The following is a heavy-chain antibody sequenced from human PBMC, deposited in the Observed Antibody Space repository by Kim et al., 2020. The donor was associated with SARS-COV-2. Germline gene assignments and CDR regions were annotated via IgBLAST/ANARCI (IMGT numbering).Heavy chain of an antibody. D-gene: IGHD1-26*01. Sequence: KPQDRVTMTTDTSTSTAYMELRSLRSDDTAVYYCARALKATTAFPDAFDIWGQGTMVTVSS. CDR3: ARALKATTAFPDAFDI. V-gene: IGHV1-18*01. J-gene: IGHJ3*02.